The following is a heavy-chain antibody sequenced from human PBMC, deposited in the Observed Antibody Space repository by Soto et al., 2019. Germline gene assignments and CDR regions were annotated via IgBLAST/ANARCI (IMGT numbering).Heavy chain of an antibody. CDR1: GFTFSSYS. CDR3: ARDNGSGSYWSGRYYYYMDV. D-gene: IGHD3-10*01. CDR2: ISSSSSYI. J-gene: IGHJ6*03. Sequence: EVQLVESGGGLVKPGGSLRLSCAASGFTFSSYSMNWVRQAPGKGLEWVSSISSSSSYIYYADSVKGRFTISRDNAKKSLYLQMNSLRAEDTAVYYCARDNGSGSYWSGRYYYYMDVWGKGTTVTVSS. V-gene: IGHV3-21*01.